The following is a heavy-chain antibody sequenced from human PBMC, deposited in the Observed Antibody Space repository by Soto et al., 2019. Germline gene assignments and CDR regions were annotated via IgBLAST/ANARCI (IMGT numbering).Heavy chain of an antibody. CDR3: ARDLEIVVVITSCVPGY. Sequence: ASVKVSCKASGGTFSSYAISWVRQAPGQGLEWMGGINPSGGSTSYAQKFQGRVTMTRDTSTSTVYMELSSLRSEDTAVYYCARDLEIVVVITSCVPGYWGQGTLVTVSS. CDR2: INPSGGST. V-gene: IGHV1-46*01. D-gene: IGHD3-22*01. J-gene: IGHJ4*02. CDR1: GGTFSSYA.